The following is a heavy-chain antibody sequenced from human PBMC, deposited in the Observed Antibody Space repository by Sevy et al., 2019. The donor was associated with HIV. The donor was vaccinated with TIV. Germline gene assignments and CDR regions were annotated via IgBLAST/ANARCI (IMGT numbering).Heavy chain of an antibody. Sequence: GGSLRLSCAASGFTFSSYSMNWVRQAPGKGLEWVSSISSSSSYIYYAVSVKGRFTISRDNAKNSLYLQMNSLRAEDTAVYYCARDAIPAAPDGGWFDPWGQRTLVTVSS. CDR3: ARDAIPAAPDGGWFDP. J-gene: IGHJ5*02. V-gene: IGHV3-21*01. CDR2: ISSSSSYI. CDR1: GFTFSSYS. D-gene: IGHD2-2*01.